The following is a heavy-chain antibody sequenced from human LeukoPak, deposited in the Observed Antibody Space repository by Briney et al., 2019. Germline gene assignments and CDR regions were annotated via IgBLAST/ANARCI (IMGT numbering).Heavy chain of an antibody. V-gene: IGHV3-74*01. CDR3: ARGGSYSHNAFDI. J-gene: IGHJ3*02. Sequence: PGGSLRLSCAASGFTFSTCAMNWVRQAPGKGLVWVSRINSDGSSTSYADSVKGRFTISRDNAKNTLYLQMNSLRAEDTAVYYCARGGSYSHNAFDIWGQGTMVTVSS. CDR2: INSDGSST. D-gene: IGHD3-10*01. CDR1: GFTFSTCA.